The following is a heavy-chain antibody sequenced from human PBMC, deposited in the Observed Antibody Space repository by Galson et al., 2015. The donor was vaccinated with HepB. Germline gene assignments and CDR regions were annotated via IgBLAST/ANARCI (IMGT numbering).Heavy chain of an antibody. D-gene: IGHD6-19*01. J-gene: IGHJ4*02. V-gene: IGHV1-8*01. CDR3: ASDMPVFGSGWYNY. CDR1: GYTFTSYD. Sequence: SVKVSCKASGYTFTSYDINWVRQATGQGPEWMGWMNPNSGNTGYAQKFQGRVTMTRNTSISTAYMELSSLRSEDTAVYYCASDMPVFGSGWYNYWGQGTLVTVSS. CDR2: MNPNSGNT.